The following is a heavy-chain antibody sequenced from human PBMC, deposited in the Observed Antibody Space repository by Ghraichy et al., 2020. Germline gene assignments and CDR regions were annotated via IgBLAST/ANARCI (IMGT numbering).Heavy chain of an antibody. V-gene: IGHV4-39*01. CDR3: ARQRAPVAPFDY. CDR2: IYYSGST. D-gene: IGHD6-19*01. CDR1: GVSISRSGYY. Sequence: SETLSLTCTVSGVSISRSGYYWGWIRQPPGKGLEWIGSIYYSGSTYYNPSLKGRVTISVDTSKNQFSLKLSSVTAADMAAYYCARQRAPVAPFDYWGQGTLVTVPS. J-gene: IGHJ4*02.